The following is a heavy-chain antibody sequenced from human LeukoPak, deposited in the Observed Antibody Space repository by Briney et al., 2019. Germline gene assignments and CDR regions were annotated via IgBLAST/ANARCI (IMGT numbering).Heavy chain of an antibody. CDR1: GYTFTSYD. Sequence: ASVKVSCKASGYTFTSYDINWVRQATGQRLEWMGWMNPNSGNTGYAQKFQGRVTITRNTSISTAYMELGSLRSEDTAVYYCARAENFMVRGVIRYWGQGTLVTVSS. V-gene: IGHV1-8*03. CDR2: MNPNSGNT. CDR3: ARAENFMVRGVIRY. D-gene: IGHD3-10*01. J-gene: IGHJ4*02.